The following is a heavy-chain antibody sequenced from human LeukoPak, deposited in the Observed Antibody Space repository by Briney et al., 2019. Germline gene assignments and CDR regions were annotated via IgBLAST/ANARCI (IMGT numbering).Heavy chain of an antibody. CDR3: AKSGVALRFLEWARGLVWFDP. J-gene: IGHJ5*02. CDR1: GFTFSSDA. V-gene: IGHV3-23*01. CDR2: ISGSGGST. Sequence: GGSLRLSCAASGFTFSSDAMSWVRQAPGKGLEWVSAISGSGGSTYYADSVKGRFTISRDNSKNTLYLQMNSLRAEETAVYYCAKSGVALRFLEWARGLVWFDPWGLGTLVTVSS. D-gene: IGHD3-3*01.